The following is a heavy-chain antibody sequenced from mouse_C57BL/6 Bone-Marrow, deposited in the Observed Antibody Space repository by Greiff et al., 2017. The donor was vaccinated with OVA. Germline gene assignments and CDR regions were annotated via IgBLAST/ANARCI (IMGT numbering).Heavy chain of an antibody. Sequence: VQLQQSGAELMKPGASVKLSCKATGYTFTGYWIEWVKQRPGHGLEWIGEILPGSGSTNYNEKFKGKATFTADTSSNTAYMQLSSLTTEDSAIYYCARRSVTTVVATRDYYAMDYWGQGTSVTVSS. V-gene: IGHV1-9*01. CDR3: ARRSVTTVVATRDYYAMDY. CDR1: GYTFTGYW. D-gene: IGHD1-1*01. J-gene: IGHJ4*01. CDR2: ILPGSGST.